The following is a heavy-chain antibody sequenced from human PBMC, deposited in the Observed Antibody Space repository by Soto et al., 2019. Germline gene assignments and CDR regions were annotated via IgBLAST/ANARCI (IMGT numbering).Heavy chain of an antibody. D-gene: IGHD1-1*01. CDR1: GYTFTSYD. V-gene: IGHV1-8*01. CDR3: ARERTGTTSMDV. Sequence: QVQLVQSGAEVKKPGASVKVSCKASGYTFTSYDINWVRQATGQGLEWMGWMNTNSGNTGYAQKFPGRVTMTRNTSISTAYIGLSSLRSADTAVYYCARERTGTTSMDVWGQGTTVTVSS. CDR2: MNTNSGNT. J-gene: IGHJ6*02.